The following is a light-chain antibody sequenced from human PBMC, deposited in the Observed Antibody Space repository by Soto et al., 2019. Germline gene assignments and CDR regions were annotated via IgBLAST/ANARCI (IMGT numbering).Light chain of an antibody. CDR3: HQYDDLPYT. V-gene: IGKV1-33*01. CDR2: DAS. CDR1: QNISKF. J-gene: IGKJ2*01. Sequence: DIQMTQSPSSLTASVGDRVTITCQTSQNISKFLIWYQQSPGKAPNLLISDASNLEAGVPSRFSGRGSGTHFTLTISCLQPEDIDRYFCHQYDDLPYTFGQGTRLQIK.